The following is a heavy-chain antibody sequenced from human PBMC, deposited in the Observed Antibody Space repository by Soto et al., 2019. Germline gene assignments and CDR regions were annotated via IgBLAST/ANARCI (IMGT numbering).Heavy chain of an antibody. CDR1: GDSVSSNSAA. D-gene: IGHD6-13*01. Sequence: QVQLQQSGPGLVKPSQTLSLTCAISGDSVSSNSAAWNWIRQSPSRGLEWLGRTYYRSKWYNDYAVSVKSRITISPDTSKNQFSLQLNSVTPEDTAVYYCARRRAAAGNYYYYGMDVWGQGTTVTVSS. CDR2: TYYRSKWYN. CDR3: ARRRAAAGNYYYYGMDV. J-gene: IGHJ6*02. V-gene: IGHV6-1*01.